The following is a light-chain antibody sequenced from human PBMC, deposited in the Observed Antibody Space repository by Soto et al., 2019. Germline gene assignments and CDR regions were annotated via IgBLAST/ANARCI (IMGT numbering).Light chain of an antibody. J-gene: IGLJ1*01. CDR2: DVS. V-gene: IGLV2-11*01. CDR1: SSDVGGYNY. Sequence: QSALTQPRSVSWSHGQSVTISCTGTSSDVGGYNYVSWYQQHPGKAPKLMIYDVSERPSGVPDRFSGSKSGNTASLTISDLQADDEADYYCCSYAGSFYVFGTGTKLTVL. CDR3: CSYAGSFYV.